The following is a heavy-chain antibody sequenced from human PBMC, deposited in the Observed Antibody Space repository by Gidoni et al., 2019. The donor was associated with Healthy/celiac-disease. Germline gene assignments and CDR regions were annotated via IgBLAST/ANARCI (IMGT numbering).Heavy chain of an antibody. CDR2: IYPGDSDT. CDR3: ARQWSDSSSWYYYYGMDV. Sequence: EVQLVQSGAEVKQPGESLKISCKGSGYSFTSYWIGWVRQMPGKGLEWMGIIYPGDSDTRYSPSFQGQVTISADKSISTAYLQWSSLKASDTAMYYCARQWSDSSSWYYYYGMDVWGQGTTVTVSS. D-gene: IGHD6-6*01. CDR1: GYSFTSYW. J-gene: IGHJ6*02. V-gene: IGHV5-51*01.